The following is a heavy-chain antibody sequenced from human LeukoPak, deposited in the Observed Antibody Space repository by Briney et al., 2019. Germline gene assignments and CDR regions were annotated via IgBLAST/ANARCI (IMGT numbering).Heavy chain of an antibody. CDR1: GYTFTSYG. CDR2: ISAYNGDT. Sequence: ASVKVSCKASGYTFTSYGISWVRQAPGQGLEWMGWISAYNGDTHSAERFQGRVTLTTGTSTSTAYMELRSLRSDDTAVYYCARKQTSLPLDFWGQGTLVTVSS. V-gene: IGHV1-18*01. J-gene: IGHJ4*02. CDR3: ARKQTSLPLDF. D-gene: IGHD6-13*01.